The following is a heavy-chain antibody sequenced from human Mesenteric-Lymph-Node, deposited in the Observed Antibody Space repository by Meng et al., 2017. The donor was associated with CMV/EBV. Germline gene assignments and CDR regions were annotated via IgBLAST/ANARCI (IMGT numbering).Heavy chain of an antibody. CDR1: GFTVISHY. Sequence: GESLKISCAASGFTVISHYMSWVRQAPGKGLEWVSIIYSGGSTYFADSVKGRFTLSRDNPKNTVYLQMISLRPEDSAVYYCAREVRPTDAFDIWGQGKMVTVSS. D-gene: IGHD2-21*01. J-gene: IGHJ3*02. CDR3: AREVRPTDAFDI. V-gene: IGHV3-66*02. CDR2: IYSGGST.